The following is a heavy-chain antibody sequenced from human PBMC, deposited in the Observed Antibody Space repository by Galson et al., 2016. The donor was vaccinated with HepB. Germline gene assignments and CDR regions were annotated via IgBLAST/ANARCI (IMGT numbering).Heavy chain of an antibody. CDR2: MNLSSANT. V-gene: IGHV1-8*01. Sequence: SVKVSCKASGYTFTNYDITWVRQAPGQGLEWMGWMNLSSANTGYAQKFRGRVTMTRDTSISTAFMELSSLTSEDTAIYYCARGIRNLLYSDYWAQGTLVTVSS. J-gene: IGHJ4*02. CDR1: GYTFTNYD. D-gene: IGHD1-14*01. CDR3: ARGIRNLLYSDY.